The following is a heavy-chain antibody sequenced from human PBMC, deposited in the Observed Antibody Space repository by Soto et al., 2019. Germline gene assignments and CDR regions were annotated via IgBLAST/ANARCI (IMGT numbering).Heavy chain of an antibody. CDR1: GGTFSSYA. CDR2: IIPIFGTA. D-gene: IGHD4-17*01. V-gene: IGHV1-69*01. CDR3: ARASTVNYGDYFWDYFDY. Sequence: QVQLVQSGAEVKKPGSSVKVSCKASGGTFSSYAISWVRQAPGQGLEWMGGIIPIFGTANYAQKFQGRGTITADESTSTAYMELSSLRSEDTAVYYCARASTVNYGDYFWDYFDYWGQGTLVTVSS. J-gene: IGHJ4*02.